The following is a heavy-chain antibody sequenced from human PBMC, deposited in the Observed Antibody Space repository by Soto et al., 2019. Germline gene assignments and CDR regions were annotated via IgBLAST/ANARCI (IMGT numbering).Heavy chain of an antibody. Sequence: GESLKISCKGSGYSFTSYWIGWVRQMPGKGLGWMGIIYPGDSDTRYSPSFQGQVTISADKSISTAYLQWSSLKASDTAMYYCARHRYYDSSVGTAFGIWGQGTMVTVSS. CDR3: ARHRYYDSSVGTAFGI. V-gene: IGHV5-51*01. J-gene: IGHJ3*02. CDR1: GYSFTSYW. D-gene: IGHD3-22*01. CDR2: IYPGDSDT.